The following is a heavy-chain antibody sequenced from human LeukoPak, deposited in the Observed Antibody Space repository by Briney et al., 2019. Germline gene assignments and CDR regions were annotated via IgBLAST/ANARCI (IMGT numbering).Heavy chain of an antibody. CDR3: ARSWPSEGYFDY. CDR2: ISSSSSYI. Sequence: PGGSLRLSCAASGFTFSSYSMNWVRQAPGKGLEWVSSISSSSSYIYYADSVKGRFTIPRDNAKNSLYLQMNSLRAEDTAVYYCARSWPSEGYFDYWGQGTLVTVSS. V-gene: IGHV3-21*01. D-gene: IGHD5-12*01. CDR1: GFTFSSYS. J-gene: IGHJ4*02.